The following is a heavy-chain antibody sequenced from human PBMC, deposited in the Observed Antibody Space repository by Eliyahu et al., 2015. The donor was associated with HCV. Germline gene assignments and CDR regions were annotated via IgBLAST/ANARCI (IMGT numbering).Heavy chain of an antibody. J-gene: IGHJ3*02. V-gene: IGHV1-46*01. Sequence: QVQLVQSGAEVKKPGASVKVSCKASGYTFTSYYMHWVRQAPGQGLEWMGIINXSGGSTSYAQKFQGRVTMTRDTSTSTVYMELSSLRSEDTAVYYCARDLPIDSSGYYYKNDAFDIWGQGTMVTVSS. CDR2: INXSGGST. CDR1: GYTFTSYY. CDR3: ARDLPIDSSGYYYKNDAFDI. D-gene: IGHD3-22*01.